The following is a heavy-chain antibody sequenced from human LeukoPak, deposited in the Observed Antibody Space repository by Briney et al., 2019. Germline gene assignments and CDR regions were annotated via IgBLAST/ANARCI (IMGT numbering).Heavy chain of an antibody. CDR3: ARAYYYDSGGYYCDY. CDR2: INHSGST. J-gene: IGHJ4*02. V-gene: IGHV4-34*01. D-gene: IGHD3-22*01. CDR1: GDSFSGYY. Sequence: SETLSLTCAVYGDSFSGYYWSWLRQPPGKGLEWVGEINHSGSTNYNPSLKSRVTISVDTSKNQFSLKLSSVTAADTAVYYCARAYYYDSGGYYCDYWGQGTLVTVSS.